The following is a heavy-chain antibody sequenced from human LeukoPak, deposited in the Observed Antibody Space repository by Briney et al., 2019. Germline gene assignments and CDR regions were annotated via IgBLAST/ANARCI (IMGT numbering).Heavy chain of an antibody. J-gene: IGHJ6*02. CDR1: GFTFSAYW. CDR3: ARDGVAGIYYYYGMDV. CDR2: ISSSSSTI. V-gene: IGHV3-48*02. D-gene: IGHD6-19*01. Sequence: GGSLRLSCEVSGFTFSAYWMNWVRQAPGKGLEWVSYISSSSSTIYYADSVKGRFTISRDNAKNSLYLQMNSLRDEDTAVYYCARDGVAGIYYYYGMDVWGQGTTVTVSS.